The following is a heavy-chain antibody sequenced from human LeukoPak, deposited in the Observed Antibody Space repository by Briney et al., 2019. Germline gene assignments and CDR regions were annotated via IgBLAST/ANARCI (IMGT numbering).Heavy chain of an antibody. Sequence: GGSLRLSCAASGFTFSSYSMNWVRQAPGKGLEWVSSISSSSSYIYYADSVKGRFTISRDNAKNSLYLQMNSLRAEDTAVYYCARDQGVLWFGELLPHFDYWGQGTLVTVSS. D-gene: IGHD3-10*01. CDR2: ISSSSSYI. CDR3: ARDQGVLWFGELLPHFDY. J-gene: IGHJ4*02. V-gene: IGHV3-21*01. CDR1: GFTFSSYS.